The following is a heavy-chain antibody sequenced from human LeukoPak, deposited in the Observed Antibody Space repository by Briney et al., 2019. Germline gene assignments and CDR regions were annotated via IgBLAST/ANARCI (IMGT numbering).Heavy chain of an antibody. J-gene: IGHJ3*02. V-gene: IGHV3-30*02. CDR2: IRYDGSNK. D-gene: IGHD6-19*01. Sequence: GGSLRLSCAASGFTFSSYGMSWVRQAPGKGLEWVAFIRYDGSNKYYADSVKGRFTISRDNAKNSLYLQMNSLRAEDTAVYYCARDGGLDIAVAEYQDAFDIWGQGTMVTVSS. CDR1: GFTFSSYG. CDR3: ARDGGLDIAVAEYQDAFDI.